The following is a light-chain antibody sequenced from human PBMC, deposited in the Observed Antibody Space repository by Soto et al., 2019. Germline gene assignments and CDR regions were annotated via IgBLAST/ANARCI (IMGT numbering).Light chain of an antibody. CDR1: ESINMW. CDR3: QQYNHYQWT. V-gene: IGKV1-5*03. Sequence: DVQMTQSPSTLSASVGDSVTITCRPSESINMWLAWYQQKPGKAPKLLIYKASSLEGGVPSRFSGSGSGTEFTLTISSLQSDDFATYYCQQYNHYQWTFGQGTKVEV. J-gene: IGKJ1*01. CDR2: KAS.